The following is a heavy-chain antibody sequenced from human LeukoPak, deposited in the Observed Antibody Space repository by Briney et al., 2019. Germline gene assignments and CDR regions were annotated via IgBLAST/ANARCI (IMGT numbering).Heavy chain of an antibody. D-gene: IGHD2-2*02. J-gene: IGHJ6*03. CDR2: ISWNSGSI. Sequence: GGSLRLSCAASGFTFSSYGMHWVRQAPGKGLEWVSGISWNSGSIGYADSVKGRFTISRDNAKNSLYLQMNSLRAEDTALYYCAKDTYTILRYYYMDVWGKGTTVTISS. CDR3: AKDTYTILRYYYMDV. V-gene: IGHV3-9*01. CDR1: GFTFSSYG.